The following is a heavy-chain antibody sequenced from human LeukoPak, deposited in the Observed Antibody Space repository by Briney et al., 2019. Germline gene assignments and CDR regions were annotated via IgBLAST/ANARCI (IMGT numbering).Heavy chain of an antibody. V-gene: IGHV3-66*01. Sequence: GGSLRLSCAVSGFNVSSHHMNWVRQAPGKGLEWVSVIYSGGFSGSGPHYADSVKGRFTTSSESSKNTLYLHYCARDMRGDGFNSFDHWGLGILVTVSS. CDR1: GFNVSSHH. D-gene: IGHD5-24*01. CDR3: DH. CDR2: IYSGGFSGSGP. J-gene: IGHJ4*02.